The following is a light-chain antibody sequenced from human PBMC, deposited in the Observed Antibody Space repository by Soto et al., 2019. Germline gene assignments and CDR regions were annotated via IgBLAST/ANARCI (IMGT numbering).Light chain of an antibody. Sequence: QSVLTQPASVSGSPGQSITISCTGTSSDVGGYNYVSWYQQHPGKAPKLMIYEVSNRPSGVSDRFSGSKSGNRASLTISGLQPEDEADYYCSSYSSSSTLCVFXSGTKGTVL. CDR3: SSYSSSSTLCV. CDR2: EVS. J-gene: IGLJ1*01. CDR1: SSDVGGYNY. V-gene: IGLV2-14*01.